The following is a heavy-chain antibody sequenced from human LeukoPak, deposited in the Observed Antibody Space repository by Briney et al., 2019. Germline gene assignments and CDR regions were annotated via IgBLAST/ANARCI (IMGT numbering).Heavy chain of an antibody. D-gene: IGHD6-19*01. Sequence: SGTLSLTCTVSGGSVSSGSYYWSWIRQPPGKGLEWIGYTYYSGSTNYNPSLKSRVTISVDTSKNQFSLKLSSVTAADTAVYYCARDGGLGAVAPDWGQGTLVTVSS. CDR2: TYYSGST. V-gene: IGHV4-61*01. J-gene: IGHJ4*02. CDR3: ARDGGLGAVAPD. CDR1: GGSVSSGSYY.